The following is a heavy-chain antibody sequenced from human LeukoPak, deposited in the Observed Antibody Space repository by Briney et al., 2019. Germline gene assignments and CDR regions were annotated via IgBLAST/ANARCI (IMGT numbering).Heavy chain of an antibody. J-gene: IGHJ4*02. D-gene: IGHD2-2*01. CDR1: GASIGGSHFH. CDR2: IFSGST. CDR3: ARRGITYSSSFFAY. Sequence: SETLSLTCTVSGASIGGSHFHWGWIRQPPGKGLEWIGSIFSGSTYYNPSLKSRVTISVDTSKNQFSLKLTSVTAADTATHYCARRGITYSSSFFAYWGQGTLVTVSS. V-gene: IGHV4-39*01.